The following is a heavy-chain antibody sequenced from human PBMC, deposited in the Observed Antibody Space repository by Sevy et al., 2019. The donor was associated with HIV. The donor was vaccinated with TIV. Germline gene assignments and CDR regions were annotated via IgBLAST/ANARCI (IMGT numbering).Heavy chain of an antibody. J-gene: IGHJ6*02. Sequence: GGSLRLSCVGSGITFSYYSMNWVRQAPGNGLEWVSSISSSSSNIYYADSVKGRFTISRDNAKKSLYLQMNSLRAEDTAVYYCARDRDGSGSSGGYGMDVSGQWTPVTVSS. CDR1: GITFSYYS. D-gene: IGHD3-10*01. CDR3: ARDRDGSGSSGGYGMDV. V-gene: IGHV3-21*01. CDR2: ISSSSSNI.